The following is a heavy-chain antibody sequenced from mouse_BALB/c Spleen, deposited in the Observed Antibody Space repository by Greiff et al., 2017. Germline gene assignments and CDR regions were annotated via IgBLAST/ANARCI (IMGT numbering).Heavy chain of an antibody. CDR3: ARDGNKNYFDY. D-gene: IGHD2-1*01. V-gene: IGHV5-17*02. Sequence: EVQVVESGGGLVQPGGSRKLSCAASGFTFSSFGMHWVRQAPEKGLEWVAYISSCSSTIYYADTVKGRFTISRDNTKNTLFLQMTSLRSEDTAMYYCARDGNKNYFDYWGEGTTLTVSS. CDR1: GFTFSSFG. CDR2: ISSCSSTI. J-gene: IGHJ2*01.